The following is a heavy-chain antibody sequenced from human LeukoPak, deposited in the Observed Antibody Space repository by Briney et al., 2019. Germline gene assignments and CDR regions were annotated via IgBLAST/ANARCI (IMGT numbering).Heavy chain of an antibody. CDR1: GFTFSSYG. D-gene: IGHD5-24*01. CDR3: ARDEDSYNYQTSFGY. Sequence: GGSLRLSCAASGFTFSSYGMHWVRQAPGKGLEWVAVIWYDGSNKYYADSVKGRFTISRDNSKNTLYLQMNSLRAEDTAVYYCARDEDSYNYQTSFGYWGQGTLVTVSS. V-gene: IGHV3-33*01. CDR2: IWYDGSNK. J-gene: IGHJ4*02.